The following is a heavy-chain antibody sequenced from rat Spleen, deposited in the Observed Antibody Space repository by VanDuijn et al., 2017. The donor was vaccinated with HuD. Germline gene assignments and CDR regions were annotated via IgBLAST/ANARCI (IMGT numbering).Heavy chain of an antibody. CDR1: GFTFSNYH. Sequence: EVQLVESGGGLVQPGRSLKLSCAASGFTFSNYHMAWVRQAPTKGLEWVASISPSGGSTFYRDSVKGRFTISRDIAKSILYLQMDSLRSEDTATYYCATTPLYYSGDPYYFDYWGQGVMVTVSS. D-gene: IGHD1-1*01. J-gene: IGHJ2*01. CDR2: ISPSGGST. CDR3: ATTPLYYSGDPYYFDY. V-gene: IGHV5-19*01.